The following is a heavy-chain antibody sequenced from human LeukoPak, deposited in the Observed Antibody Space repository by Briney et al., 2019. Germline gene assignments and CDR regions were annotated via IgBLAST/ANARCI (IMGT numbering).Heavy chain of an antibody. CDR1: GFTFSSYW. Sequence: GGSVRLSCAASGFTFSSYWMSWVRQAPGKGLEWVANIKQDGSEKYYVDSVKGRFTISRENAKNSLYLQMNSLRAEDTAVYYCARIRVMDLYYLDYWGQGTLVTVSS. D-gene: IGHD3-10*01. V-gene: IGHV3-7*01. J-gene: IGHJ4*02. CDR2: IKQDGSEK. CDR3: ARIRVMDLYYLDY.